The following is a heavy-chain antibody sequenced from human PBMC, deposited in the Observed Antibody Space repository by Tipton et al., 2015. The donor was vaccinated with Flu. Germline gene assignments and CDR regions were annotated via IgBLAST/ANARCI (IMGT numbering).Heavy chain of an antibody. CDR3: ARDRGFSNWFDP. D-gene: IGHD3-10*01. CDR2: IYHSGGT. V-gene: IGHV4-31*03. CDR1: GGSIKTSGFY. J-gene: IGHJ5*02. Sequence: TLSLTCTVSGGSIKTSGFYWSWIRQLPGKGLEWLGYIYHSGGTHHNPSLKSRISMSVDTSKNQFSLRLSSVTAADSAVYYCARDRGFSNWFDPWGQGTLVTVSS.